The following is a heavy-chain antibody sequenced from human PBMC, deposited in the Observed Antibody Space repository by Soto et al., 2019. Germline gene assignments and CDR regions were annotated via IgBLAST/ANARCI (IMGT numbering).Heavy chain of an antibody. J-gene: IGHJ4*02. CDR1: GFPFTAYG. V-gene: IGHV1-18*01. Sequence: ASVKVSCKASGFPFTAYGFSWVRQAPGQGLEWMGWISAYSGNTNYAQKLQGRVTMTTDTSTSTAYMELRSLTSDDTAVYFCARDLISLGSPSGYWGQGTLVTVSS. CDR2: ISAYSGNT. CDR3: ARDLISLGSPSGY. D-gene: IGHD3-16*01.